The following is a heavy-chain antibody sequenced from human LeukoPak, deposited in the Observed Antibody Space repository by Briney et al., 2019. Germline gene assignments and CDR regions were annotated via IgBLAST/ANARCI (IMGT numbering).Heavy chain of an antibody. CDR3: ARIDSSGYNAFDI. Sequence: GGSLRLSCAASGFTFDDYGMSRVRQALGKGLEWVSGINWNGGSTGYADSVKGRFTISRDNAKNSLYLQMNSLRAEDTAVYYCARIDSSGYNAFDIWGQGTMVTVSS. V-gene: IGHV3-20*04. CDR1: GFTFDDYG. J-gene: IGHJ3*02. CDR2: INWNGGST. D-gene: IGHD3-22*01.